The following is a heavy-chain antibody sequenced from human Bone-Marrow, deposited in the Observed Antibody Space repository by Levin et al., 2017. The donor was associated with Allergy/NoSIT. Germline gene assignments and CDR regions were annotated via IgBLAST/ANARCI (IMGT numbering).Heavy chain of an antibody. D-gene: IGHD3-16*01. Sequence: GESLKISCEVSGFSVDKKYMSWVRQAPGKGLEWVSVIWTGGNTYYADSVKGRFTISRDNVKNTLYLQMKSLRIEDTAIYYCVRATGRVMLNWYFDLWGRGTLVTVSS. CDR1: GFSVDKKY. V-gene: IGHV3-53*01. CDR2: IWTGGNT. J-gene: IGHJ2*01. CDR3: VRATGRVMLNWYFDL.